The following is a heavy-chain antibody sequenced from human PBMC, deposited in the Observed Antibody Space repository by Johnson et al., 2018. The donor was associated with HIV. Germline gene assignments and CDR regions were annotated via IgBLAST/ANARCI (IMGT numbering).Heavy chain of an antibody. CDR3: AKAELVGALEGGAFDI. J-gene: IGHJ3*02. Sequence: MLLVESGGGLVKPGGSLRLSCAASGFTFDDYGMSWVRQAPGKGLEWVSGINWNGGSTGYADSVKGRFTISRDNAKNSLYLQMNSLRAEDTALYYCAKAELVGALEGGAFDIWGQGTMVTVSS. D-gene: IGHD1-26*01. CDR2: INWNGGST. CDR1: GFTFDDYG. V-gene: IGHV3-20*04.